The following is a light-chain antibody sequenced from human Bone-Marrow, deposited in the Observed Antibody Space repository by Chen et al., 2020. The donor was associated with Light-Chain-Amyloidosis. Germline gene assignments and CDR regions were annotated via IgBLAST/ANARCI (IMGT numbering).Light chain of an antibody. CDR2: DNS. Sequence: QSALTQPPSVSAAPGQKVTISCSGSSSNVGNNYVSWYRQLPGTAPKLLIYDNSKRPSGIPDRFSGSKSGTSATLGITRLHTGDEADYYCGAWDSSLGIWVFGGGTKLTVL. V-gene: IGLV1-51*01. CDR3: GAWDSSLGIWV. CDR1: SSNVGNNY. J-gene: IGLJ3*02.